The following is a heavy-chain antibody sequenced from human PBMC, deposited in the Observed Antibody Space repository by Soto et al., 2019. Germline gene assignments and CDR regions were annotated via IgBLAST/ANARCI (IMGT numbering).Heavy chain of an antibody. CDR1: GGTFSSYT. V-gene: IGHV1-69*08. CDR3: ARDAAGTVADY. D-gene: IGHD4-17*01. Sequence: QVQLVQSGAEVKKPGSSVKVSCKASGGTFSSYTISWVRQAPGQGLEWMGRIIPILGIANYAQKFQGRVTSTADKSTSTAYMELSSLRSEDTAVYYCARDAAGTVADYWGQGTLVTVSS. CDR2: IIPILGIA. J-gene: IGHJ4*02.